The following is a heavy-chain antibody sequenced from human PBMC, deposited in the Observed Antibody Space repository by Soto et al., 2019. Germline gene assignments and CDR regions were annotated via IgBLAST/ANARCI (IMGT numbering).Heavy chain of an antibody. CDR1: GFTFSSYS. CDR2: ISSSSSYI. D-gene: IGHD6-19*01. CDR3: ASGIAVAIMGPGY. J-gene: IGHJ4*02. Sequence: EVQLVESGGGLVKPGGSLRLSCAASGFTFSSYSMNWVRQAPGKGLEWVSSISSSSSYIYYADSVKGRFTISRDNAKNSLYLQMNSRRAEDTAVYYCASGIAVAIMGPGYWGQGTLVTVSS. V-gene: IGHV3-21*01.